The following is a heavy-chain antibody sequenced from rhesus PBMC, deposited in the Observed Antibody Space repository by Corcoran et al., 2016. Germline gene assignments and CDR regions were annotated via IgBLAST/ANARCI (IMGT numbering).Heavy chain of an antibody. CDR2: IDVNVAGT. CDR3: ARRGNFDAFDF. J-gene: IGHJ3*01. V-gene: IGHV4-81*01. CDR1: GGSISSNY. Sequence: QLQLQESGPGLVKPSETLSLTCAVSGGSISSNYWSWIRQPPGKGLEWIGDIDVNVAGTNYNPSLKSRVTISKDTSKNQFSLNLRSVSAADTAVYYCARRGNFDAFDFWGQGLRVTVSS.